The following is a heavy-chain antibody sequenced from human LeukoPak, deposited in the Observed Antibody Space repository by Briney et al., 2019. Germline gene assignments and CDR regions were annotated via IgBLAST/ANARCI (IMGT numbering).Heavy chain of an antibody. Sequence: GGSLRLSCAASGFTFSSYAMSWVRQAPGKGLEWVSAISGSGGSTYYADSVKGRFTISRDNSKNTLYLQINSLRAEDTAVYYCVRFYYDSSGYDYGMDVWGQGTTVTVSS. CDR2: ISGSGGST. D-gene: IGHD3-22*01. CDR3: VRFYYDSSGYDYGMDV. J-gene: IGHJ6*02. V-gene: IGHV3-23*01. CDR1: GFTFSSYA.